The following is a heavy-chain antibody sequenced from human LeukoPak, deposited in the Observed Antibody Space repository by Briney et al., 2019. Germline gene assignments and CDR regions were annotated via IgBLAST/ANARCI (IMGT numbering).Heavy chain of an antibody. CDR2: IIPILGIA. Sequence: ASVKVSCKASGGTFSSYAISWVRQAPGQGLEWMGRIIPILGIANYAQKFQGRVTITADKSTSTAYMELSSLRSEDTAVYYCASTIAVAGTHPFDYWGQGTLVTVSS. V-gene: IGHV1-69*04. CDR3: ASTIAVAGTHPFDY. D-gene: IGHD6-19*01. CDR1: GGTFSSYA. J-gene: IGHJ4*02.